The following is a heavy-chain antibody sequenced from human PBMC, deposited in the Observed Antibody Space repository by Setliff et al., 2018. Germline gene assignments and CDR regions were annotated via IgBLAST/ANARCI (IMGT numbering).Heavy chain of an antibody. J-gene: IGHJ4*02. CDR3: ARTCSGSGCYAGLES. D-gene: IGHD2-15*01. V-gene: IGHV3-33*08. CDR2: IWDDGVKK. Sequence: QTGGSLRLSCAASGFTFSTYRMHWVRQAPGKGLEWVAVIWDDGVKKYHADSVKGRFTISRDNSKNTLYLQMNSLRPEDTAVYYCARTCSGSGCYAGLESWGQGTLVTVSS. CDR1: GFTFSTYR.